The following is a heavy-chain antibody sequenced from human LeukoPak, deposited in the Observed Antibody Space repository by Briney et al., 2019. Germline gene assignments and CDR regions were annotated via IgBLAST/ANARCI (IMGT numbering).Heavy chain of an antibody. V-gene: IGHV4-59*08. CDR1: GGSISSYC. CDR3: ARHSYCSGGSCYWFDP. D-gene: IGHD2-15*01. CDR2: IYYSGST. Sequence: SETLSLTCTVSGGSISSYCWSWIRQPPGKGLEWIGYIYYSGSTNYNPSLKSRVTISVDTSKNQFSLKLSSVTAADTAVYYCARHSYCSGGSCYWFDPWGQGTLVTVSS. J-gene: IGHJ5*02.